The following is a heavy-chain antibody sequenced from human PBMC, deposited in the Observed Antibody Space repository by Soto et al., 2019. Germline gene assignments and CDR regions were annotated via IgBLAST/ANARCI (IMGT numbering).Heavy chain of an antibody. V-gene: IGHV3-21*01. Sequence: EVQLVESGGGLVKPGGSLRLSCAASGFTFSSYSMNWVRQAPGKGLEWVSSISSSSSDIYYADSVKGRFTISRDNAKNXRXXEMTSPRAEDTAVYYCARGGEGDYLQRSRYYGMDVWGQGTTVTVSS. CDR1: GFTFSSYS. CDR2: ISSSSSDI. CDR3: ARGGEGDYLQRSRYYGMDV. J-gene: IGHJ6*02. D-gene: IGHD4-17*01.